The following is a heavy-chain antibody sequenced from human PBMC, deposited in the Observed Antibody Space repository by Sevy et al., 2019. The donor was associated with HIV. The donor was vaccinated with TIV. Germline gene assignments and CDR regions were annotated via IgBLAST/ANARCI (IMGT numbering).Heavy chain of an antibody. CDR2: IYHSGST. D-gene: IGHD3-3*01. J-gene: IGHJ4*02. CDR1: GGSISSGGYS. Sequence: SETLSLTCAVSGGSISSGGYSWSWIRQPPGKGLEWIGYIYHSGSTYYNPSLKSRVTISVDRSKNQFSLKLSSVTAAETAVYYCAAYDFWSGYYDGYWGQGTLVTVSS. CDR3: AAYDFWSGYYDGY. V-gene: IGHV4-30-2*01.